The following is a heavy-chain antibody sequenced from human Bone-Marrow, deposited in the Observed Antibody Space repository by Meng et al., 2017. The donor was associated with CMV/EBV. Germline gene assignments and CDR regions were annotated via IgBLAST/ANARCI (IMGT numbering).Heavy chain of an antibody. CDR3: AKDRRRITIFGVVNNWFDP. Sequence: GESLKISCAASGFTFSSYAMSWVRQAPGKGLEWVSAISGSGGSTYYADSVKGRFTISRDNSKNTLYLQMNSLRAEDTAVYYCAKDRRRITIFGVVNNWFDPCGQGTLVTVSS. V-gene: IGHV3-23*01. CDR1: GFTFSSYA. D-gene: IGHD3-3*01. CDR2: ISGSGGST. J-gene: IGHJ5*02.